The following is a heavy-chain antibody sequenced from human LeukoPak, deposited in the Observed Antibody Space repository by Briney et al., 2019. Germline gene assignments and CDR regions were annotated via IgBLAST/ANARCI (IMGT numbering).Heavy chain of an antibody. CDR1: GLTFSNYW. V-gene: IGHV3-7*01. J-gene: IGHJ4*02. Sequence: GGSLRLSCAASGLTFSNYWMTWVRQAPGKGLEWVANIKEDGSEKYYVDSVKGGLTISRDNAKNSLYMQMNSLRAEATAVDYCARVTARPDTSWYFDYWGQGTLVTVSS. CDR2: IKEDGSEK. D-gene: IGHD2-2*01. CDR3: ARVTARPDTSWYFDY.